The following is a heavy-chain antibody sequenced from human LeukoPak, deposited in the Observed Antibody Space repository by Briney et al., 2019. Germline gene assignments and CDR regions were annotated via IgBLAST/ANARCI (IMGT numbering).Heavy chain of an antibody. Sequence: ASVELSCKASGYTFTSYDINWVRQATGQGLEWMGWMNPNSGNTAYAHSLQGRVTITRNTSISTAYMELSSLRSEDTAVYYCARGRRIAVARVYYFDYWGQGTLVTVSS. D-gene: IGHD6-19*01. J-gene: IGHJ4*02. CDR1: GYTFTSYD. V-gene: IGHV1-8*03. CDR2: MNPNSGNT. CDR3: ARGRRIAVARVYYFDY.